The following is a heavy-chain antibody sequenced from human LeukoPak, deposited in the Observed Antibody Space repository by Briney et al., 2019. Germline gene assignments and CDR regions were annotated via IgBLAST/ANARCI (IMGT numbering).Heavy chain of an antibody. D-gene: IGHD6-13*01. CDR1: GFAFSAYA. CDR3: AKEELAYGYSSSWQFDD. CDR2: FSGRDDKT. J-gene: IGHJ4*02. Sequence: PGGSLRLSCAASGFAFSAYAMSWVRQAPGKGLEWVSAFSGRDDKTYYADSVKGRFTISRDNSKNTLYLQMNSLRAEDTAIYYCAKEELAYGYSSSWQFDDWGQGTLVTVSS. V-gene: IGHV3-23*01.